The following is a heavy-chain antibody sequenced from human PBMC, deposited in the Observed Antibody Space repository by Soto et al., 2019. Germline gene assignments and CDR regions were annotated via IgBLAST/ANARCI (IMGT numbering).Heavy chain of an antibody. CDR2: INADGTST. CDR1: GFTFSNSW. V-gene: IGHV3-74*01. Sequence: DVQLVESGGGLVQPGGSLRLSCAASGFTFSNSWMHWVRQVSGKGLEWVSRINADGTSTSYAESVKGRFTISRDNAKNTLYPHVNSLRAEDTAVYYCVKVLARGVGVPRFYFDSWGQGALVTVSS. J-gene: IGHJ4*02. CDR3: VKVLARGVGVPRFYFDS. D-gene: IGHD2-2*01.